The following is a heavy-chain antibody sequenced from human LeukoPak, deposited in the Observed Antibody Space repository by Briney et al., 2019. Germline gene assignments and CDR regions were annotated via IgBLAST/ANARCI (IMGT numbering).Heavy chain of an antibody. Sequence: GGSLRLSCAASGFTFSSYAMSWDRQAPGKGLEWVSAISGSGGRTDYADSVKGRFTISRDNSKNTLYLQMNSLRAEDTAVYYCAKALFYCTNGVCYTDYYYGMDVWGQGTTVTVSS. CDR1: GFTFSSYA. CDR2: ISGSGGRT. V-gene: IGHV3-23*01. CDR3: AKALFYCTNGVCYTDYYYGMDV. J-gene: IGHJ6*02. D-gene: IGHD2-8*01.